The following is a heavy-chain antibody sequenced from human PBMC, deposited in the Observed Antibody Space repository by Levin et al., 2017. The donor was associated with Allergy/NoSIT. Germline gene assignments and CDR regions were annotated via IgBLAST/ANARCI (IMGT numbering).Heavy chain of an antibody. J-gene: IGHJ5*01. V-gene: IGHV1-2*02. Sequence: NAGGSLRLSCRASGYKFSEYFIHWVRQAPGQGLEWVGWINANTGGTHYAQKFQGRVTLTRESSITTAYMDLLNLTSDDTAIYFCAREQYTNWFDSWGQGTLVSVSS. CDR3: AREQYTNWFDS. CDR1: GYKFSEYF. CDR2: INANTGGT. D-gene: IGHD4-11*01.